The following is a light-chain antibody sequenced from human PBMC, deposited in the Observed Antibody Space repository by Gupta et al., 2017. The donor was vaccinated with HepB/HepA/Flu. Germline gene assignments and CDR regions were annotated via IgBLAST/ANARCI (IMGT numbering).Light chain of an antibody. CDR2: QDS. V-gene: IGLV3-1*01. Sequence: SYELTQPPSVSVSPGQTASITCSGDKLGDKYACWYQQKPGQSPVLVIYQDSKRPSGIPERFSGSNSATTATLTISGTQAMDEAYYYCQAWDSTDVVFGGGTKLTVL. J-gene: IGLJ2*01. CDR1: KLGDKY. CDR3: QAWDSTDVV.